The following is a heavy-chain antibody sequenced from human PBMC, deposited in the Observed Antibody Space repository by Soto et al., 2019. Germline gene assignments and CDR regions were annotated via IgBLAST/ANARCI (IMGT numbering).Heavy chain of an antibody. CDR1: GGSISSSSYY. CDR3: ARGDYNLSPFFDY. D-gene: IGHD1-20*01. J-gene: IGHJ4*02. CDR2: IYYSGST. Sequence: PSETLSLTCTVSGGSISSSSYYWGWIRQPPGKGLEWIGSIYYSGSTYYNPSLKSRVTISVDTSKNQFSLKLSSVTAADTAVYYCARGDYNLSPFFDYWGQGTLVTVSS. V-gene: IGHV4-39*01.